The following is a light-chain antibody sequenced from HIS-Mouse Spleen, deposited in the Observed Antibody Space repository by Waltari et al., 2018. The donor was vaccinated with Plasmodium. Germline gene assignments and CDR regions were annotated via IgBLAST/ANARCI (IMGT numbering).Light chain of an antibody. CDR2: AAS. V-gene: IGKV1-17*01. CDR3: LQHNSYPVT. CDR1: QGIRID. J-gene: IGKJ5*01. Sequence: DIQMTQSPPSLSASVGDRVTITCRASQGIRIDLGWYQQKPGKAPNRLIYAASSLQSGAPSRFSGSGSGTEFTLTISSLQPEDFATYYCLQHNSYPVTFGQGTRLEIK.